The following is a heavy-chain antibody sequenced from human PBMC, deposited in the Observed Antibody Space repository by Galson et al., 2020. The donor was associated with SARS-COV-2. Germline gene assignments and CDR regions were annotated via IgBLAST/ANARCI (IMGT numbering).Heavy chain of an antibody. Sequence: SASLSLTCTAPGGSISSGSYYWSWIRQPAGKGLEWIGRIYTSGSTNYNPSLKSRVTISVDTSKNQFSLKLNSVTAADTAVYYCARDRVACTSTSCYSYYYYYGVDVWGQGTTVTVSS. CDR1: GGSISSGSYY. CDR3: ARDRVACTSTSCYSYYYYYGVDV. V-gene: IGHV4-61*02. CDR2: IYTSGST. J-gene: IGHJ6*02. D-gene: IGHD2-2*01.